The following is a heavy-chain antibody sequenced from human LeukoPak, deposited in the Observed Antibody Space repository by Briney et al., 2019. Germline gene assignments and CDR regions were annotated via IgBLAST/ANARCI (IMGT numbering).Heavy chain of an antibody. J-gene: IGHJ3*02. D-gene: IGHD2-8*01. CDR2: ISSSSSYI. CDR1: GFTFSSYS. V-gene: IGHV3-21*01. Sequence: GGSLRLSCAASGFTFSSYSMNWVRQAPGKGLEWVSSISSSSSYIYYADSVKGRFTISKDNAKNSLYLQVNSLRAEDTAVYYCARPNLYSTSLDAFDIWGQGTMVTVSS. CDR3: ARPNLYSTSLDAFDI.